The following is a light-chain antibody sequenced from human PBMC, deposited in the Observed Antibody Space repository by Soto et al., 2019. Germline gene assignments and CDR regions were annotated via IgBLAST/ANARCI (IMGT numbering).Light chain of an antibody. V-gene: IGKV3-11*01. J-gene: IGKJ4*01. CDR2: DAS. CDR1: QSVGTS. Sequence: EIVLTQSPATLSLSPGERATLSCRASQSVGTSLAWFQQKRGQAPRLLINDASKRATGIPGRFSGSGSGTDFTRTISSLEPEDFAVYYCQQRYGWPLTFGGGTRVEIK. CDR3: QQRYGWPLT.